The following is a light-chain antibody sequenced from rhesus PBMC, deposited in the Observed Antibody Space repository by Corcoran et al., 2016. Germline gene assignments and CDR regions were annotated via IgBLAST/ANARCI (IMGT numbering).Light chain of an antibody. J-gene: IGKJ1*01. CDR2: AAS. CDR3: QQPHTTPRT. V-gene: IGKV1-94*01. CDR1: QGINKE. Sequence: DIQMTQSPSSLSASVGDRVTVTCRATQGINKELSWYQQKPGKAPTLMIYAASSLQTGVSSRFSGSGAGTAYTLPISSLQPEDVATYYCQQPHTTPRTFGLGTKVEIK.